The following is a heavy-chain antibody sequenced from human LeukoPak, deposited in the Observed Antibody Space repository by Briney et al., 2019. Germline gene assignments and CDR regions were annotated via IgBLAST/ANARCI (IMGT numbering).Heavy chain of an antibody. CDR2: INPNSGGT. D-gene: IGHD6-13*01. CDR1: GYXFTGYS. J-gene: IGHJ4*02. CDR3: AREAAVPFPGWDY. Sequence: ASVKVSCEASGYXFTGYSMHWVRQAPGQGLEWMSWINPNSGGTNYAQKLQGRVTMTRDTSISTAYMELSRLRSDDTAVYYCAREAAVPFPGWDYWGQGALVTVSS. V-gene: IGHV1-2*02.